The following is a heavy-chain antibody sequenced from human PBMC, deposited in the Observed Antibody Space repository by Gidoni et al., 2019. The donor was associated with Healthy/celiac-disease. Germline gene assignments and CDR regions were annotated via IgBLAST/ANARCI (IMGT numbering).Heavy chain of an antibody. D-gene: IGHD2-15*01. J-gene: IGHJ5*02. CDR1: GYTFTSSD. Sequence: QVQLVQSGAEVKKPGASVQVSCKASGYTFTSSDINWVRQATGQGLEWMGWMNPNSGNTGYAQKFQGRVTMTRNTSISTAYMELSSLRSEDTAVYYCARGLVVVVAATRYLWFDPWGQGTLVTVSS. V-gene: IGHV1-8*01. CDR2: MNPNSGNT. CDR3: ARGLVVVVAATRYLWFDP.